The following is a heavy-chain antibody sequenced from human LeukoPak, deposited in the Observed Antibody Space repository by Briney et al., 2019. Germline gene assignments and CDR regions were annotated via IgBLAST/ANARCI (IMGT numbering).Heavy chain of an antibody. CDR2: ISSSGSTI. V-gene: IGHV3-11*01. D-gene: IGHD3-3*01. CDR3: AKRVPLTALDS. Sequence: GGSLRLSCAASGFTFSDYYMSWIRQAPGKGLEWVSYISSSGSTIYYADSVKGRFTISKNNAKNSLYLQMNSLRVEDSGVYYCAKRVPLTALDSWGQGTLVTVSS. CDR1: GFTFSDYY. J-gene: IGHJ5*01.